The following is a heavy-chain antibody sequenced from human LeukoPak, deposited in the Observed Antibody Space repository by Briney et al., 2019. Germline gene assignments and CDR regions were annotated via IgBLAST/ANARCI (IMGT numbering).Heavy chain of an antibody. J-gene: IGHJ4*02. V-gene: IGHV3-20*04. CDR1: GFTFDDYG. Sequence: GGSLRLSCVDSGFTFDDYGMSWGRQLPGKGLEGGAGINWDGGSTFYADSVKGRFIISRDNAKNSLFLQMNSLRVEDTALYYCARDLSSNWYNFAYWGQGTLVTVSS. CDR2: INWDGGST. CDR3: ARDLSSNWYNFAY. D-gene: IGHD6-13*01.